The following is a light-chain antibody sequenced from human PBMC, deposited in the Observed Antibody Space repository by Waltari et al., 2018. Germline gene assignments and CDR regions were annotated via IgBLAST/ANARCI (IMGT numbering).Light chain of an antibody. CDR1: QSIITW. CDR2: KAS. V-gene: IGKV1-5*03. J-gene: IGKJ1*01. CDR3: QQYNSFPT. Sequence: DIQMTQSPSTLSVSVGDRVTITCRASQSIITWLAWYQQKPGKAPKVLIYKASNFQSGVPPRFSGSGSGTEFTLTISSLQPDDFGTYYCQQYNSFPTFGQGTKVEIK.